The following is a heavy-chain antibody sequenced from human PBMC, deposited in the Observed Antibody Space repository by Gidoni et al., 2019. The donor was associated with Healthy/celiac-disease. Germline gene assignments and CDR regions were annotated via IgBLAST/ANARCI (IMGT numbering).Heavy chain of an antibody. CDR3: ARGWDWFDP. V-gene: IGHV1-69*06. Sequence: QVQLVQSGAEVKKPGSSGTVSCKAYGGTFSSYAISWVRQPPGQGLEWMGGIIPIFGTANYAQKFQGRVTITADKSTSTAYMELSSLRSEDTAVYYCARGWDWFDPWGQGTLVTVSS. J-gene: IGHJ5*02. CDR2: IIPIFGTA. D-gene: IGHD3-16*01. CDR1: GGTFSSYA.